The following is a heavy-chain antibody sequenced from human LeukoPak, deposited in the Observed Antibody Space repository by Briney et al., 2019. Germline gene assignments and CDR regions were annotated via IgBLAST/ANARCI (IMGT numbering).Heavy chain of an antibody. CDR1: GFTFSSYP. CDR2: ISSNGDST. V-gene: IGHV3-64*01. Sequence: GGSLRLSCAPSGFTFSSYPMYWVREAPGKGLGYVLGISSNGDSTYYANSVKGRLTISRDNSKNTLYLQMGSLRPEDMAVYYCAKASGSYFWSFDYWGQGTLVTVSS. D-gene: IGHD1-26*01. CDR3: AKASGSYFWSFDY. J-gene: IGHJ4*02.